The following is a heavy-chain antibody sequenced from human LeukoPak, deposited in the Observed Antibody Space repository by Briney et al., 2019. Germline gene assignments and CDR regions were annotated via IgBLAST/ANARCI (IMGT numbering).Heavy chain of an antibody. J-gene: IGHJ4*02. CDR3: TTIRPGY. D-gene: IGHD5-12*01. V-gene: IGHV3-74*01. CDR1: GFTLSSYW. CDR2: IKDGGTTT. Sequence: GGSLSLSCAVYGFTLSSYWIRWVRQLPGKGLVWVSRIKDGGTTTDHANSMKGRSTISRADAKHTLYLQINSTGAEDTAVYYWTTIRPGYWGQGTLVTVSP.